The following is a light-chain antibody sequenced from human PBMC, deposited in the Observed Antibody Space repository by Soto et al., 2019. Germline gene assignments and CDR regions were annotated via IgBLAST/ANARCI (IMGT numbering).Light chain of an antibody. CDR1: SFNIANKA. J-gene: IGLJ3*02. Sequence: QSVLTQPPSVSEAPGRRVTISCSGSSFNIANKAVNWYQQLPGKAPQLLIYYDDMLSSGVSDRFSGSKSGTSASLAISGLQSEDEADYYCAAWYDSVNGWVFGGGTKLTVL. CDR3: AAWYDSVNGWV. CDR2: YDD. V-gene: IGLV1-36*01.